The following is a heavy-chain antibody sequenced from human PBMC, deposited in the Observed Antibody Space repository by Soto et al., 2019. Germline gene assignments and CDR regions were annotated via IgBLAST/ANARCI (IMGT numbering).Heavy chain of an antibody. D-gene: IGHD3-3*01. V-gene: IGHV4-30-4*01. CDR1: GGSISSGDYY. J-gene: IGHJ6*02. CDR3: ARGYYDFWSGYWSSPQHGMDF. Sequence: SETLSLTCTVSGGSISSGDYYWSWIRQPPGKGLEWIGYIYCSGSTYYNPSLKSRVTISVDTSKNQFSLKLSSVTAADTAVYYCARGYYDFWSGYWSSPQHGMDFWGQGTTVTVSS. CDR2: IYCSGST.